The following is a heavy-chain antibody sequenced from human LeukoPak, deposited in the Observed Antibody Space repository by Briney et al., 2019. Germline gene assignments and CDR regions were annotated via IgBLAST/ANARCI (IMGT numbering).Heavy chain of an antibody. CDR2: ITGNNGNT. J-gene: IGHJ4*02. CDR1: GYTFSGYG. D-gene: IGHD1-26*01. Sequence: GAPVKVSCKTSGYTFSGYGISWVRQAPGQGLEWMGWITGNNGNTNYAPSLQGRVIMTKDTSTNTAYMELTSLRSDDTAVYYCARDQRNSGSYRFEYWGQGTLVTVSS. V-gene: IGHV1-18*01. CDR3: ARDQRNSGSYRFEY.